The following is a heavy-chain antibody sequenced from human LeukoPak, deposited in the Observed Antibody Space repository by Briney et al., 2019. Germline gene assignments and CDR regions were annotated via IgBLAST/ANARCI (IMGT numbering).Heavy chain of an antibody. Sequence: GRSLRLSCAVSGFTFSSYAMHWVRQAPGKGLEWVAVMSYDGSNKYYADSVKGRFTVSRDNSKNTLYLQMNSLRDEDTAVYYCARPIYCTTTSCSYGLDHWGQGTLVTVSS. J-gene: IGHJ4*02. CDR2: MSYDGSNK. V-gene: IGHV3-30-3*01. CDR1: GFTFSSYA. D-gene: IGHD2-2*01. CDR3: ARPIYCTTTSCSYGLDH.